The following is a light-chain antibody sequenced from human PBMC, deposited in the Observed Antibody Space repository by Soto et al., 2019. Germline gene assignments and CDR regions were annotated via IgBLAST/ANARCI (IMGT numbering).Light chain of an antibody. CDR3: QQYGSSPPYT. CDR1: QSVSNNY. Sequence: EVVLTQSPGTLSLSPGERASLSCRASQSVSNNYLAWYQQKAGQSPTLLIFGSSDSATGIPDRFSGSGSGTYFTLTISRLEPEDVAVYYCQQYGSSPPYTFGQGTKLEIK. CDR2: GSS. J-gene: IGKJ2*01. V-gene: IGKV3-20*01.